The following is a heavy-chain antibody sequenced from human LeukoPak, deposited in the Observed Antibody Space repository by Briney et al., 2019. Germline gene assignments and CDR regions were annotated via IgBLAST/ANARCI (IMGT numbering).Heavy chain of an antibody. D-gene: IGHD3-3*01. Sequence: SETLSLTCTASGGSISSYYWSWIRQPPGKGLEWIGYIYYSGSTNYSPSLKSRVTISVDTSKNQFSLKLSSVTAADTAVYYCARSGYYDFWSGYSDAFDIWGQGTMVTVSS. CDR2: IYYSGST. CDR1: GGSISSYY. CDR3: ARSGYYDFWSGYSDAFDI. V-gene: IGHV4-59*01. J-gene: IGHJ3*02.